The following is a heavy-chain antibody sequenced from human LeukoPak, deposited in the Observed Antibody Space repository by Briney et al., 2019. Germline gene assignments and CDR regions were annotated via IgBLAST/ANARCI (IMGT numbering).Heavy chain of an antibody. J-gene: IGHJ5*02. CDR1: GGTFSGYY. CDR2: INHSGST. CDR3: ARGRYSGYDGP. Sequence: PSETLSLTCAVYGGTFSGYYWSRIRQPPGKGLEWIGEINHSGSTNYNPSLKSRVTISVDTSKNQFSLKLSSVTAADTAVYYCARGRYSGYDGPWGQGTLVTVSS. D-gene: IGHD5-12*01. V-gene: IGHV4-34*01.